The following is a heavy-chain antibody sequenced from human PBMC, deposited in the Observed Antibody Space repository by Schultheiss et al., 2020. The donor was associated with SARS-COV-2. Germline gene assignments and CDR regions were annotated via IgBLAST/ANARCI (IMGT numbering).Heavy chain of an antibody. CDR2: ISYDGSNK. J-gene: IGHJ4*02. CDR3: ARDTHDYGGNSFDY. Sequence: GESLKISCAASGITFSSYGMHWVRQAPGKGLEWVAVISYDGSNKYYADSVKGRFTISRDNSKNTLYLQMNSLRAEDTAVYYCARDTHDYGGNSFDYWGQGTLVTVSS. D-gene: IGHD4-23*01. V-gene: IGHV3-30*12. CDR1: GITFSSYG.